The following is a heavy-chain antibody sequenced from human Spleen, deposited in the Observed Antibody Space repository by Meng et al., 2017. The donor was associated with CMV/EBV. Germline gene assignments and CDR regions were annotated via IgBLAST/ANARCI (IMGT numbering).Heavy chain of an antibody. CDR1: GFTFNTYA. CDR3: ASPSRGWFYGMDV. J-gene: IGHJ6*02. D-gene: IGHD3-22*01. V-gene: IGHV3-23*01. CDR2: ISTSGGTT. Sequence: GGSLRLSCAASGFTFNTYAMSWVRQAPGRGLEWVSGISTSGGTTYYADSVKGRFTVSRDNSKNTLCLQMNSLRAEDTAVYYCASPSRGWFYGMDVWGQGTTVTVSS.